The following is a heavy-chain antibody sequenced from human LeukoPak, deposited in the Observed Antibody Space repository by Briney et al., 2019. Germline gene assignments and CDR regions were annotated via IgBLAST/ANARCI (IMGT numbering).Heavy chain of an antibody. CDR2: ISGSGGST. V-gene: IGHV3-23*01. CDR1: GFTFSSYA. D-gene: IGHD5-18*01. Sequence: GGSLRLSCAASGFTFSSYAMSWVRQAPGKGLEWVSAISGSGGSTYYADSVKGRFTISRDNSKNTLYLQMNSLRAEDTAVYYCAKGPQWIQLGPNDYWGQGTLVTVSS. CDR3: AKGPQWIQLGPNDY. J-gene: IGHJ4*02.